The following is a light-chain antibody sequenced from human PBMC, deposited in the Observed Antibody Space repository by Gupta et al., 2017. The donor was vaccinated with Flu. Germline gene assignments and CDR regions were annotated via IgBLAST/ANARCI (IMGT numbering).Light chain of an antibody. CDR1: QSISIW. J-gene: IGKJ2*01. CDR3: QQYNSYSYT. CDR2: KAS. V-gene: IGKV1-5*03. Sequence: IQITQSPSTLSASVGDRVTITCRANQSISIWLAWYQQKPGKAPKLLIYKASALESGVPSRFSGSGSGAEFTLTITGLQPDDFATYYCQQYNSYSYTFGQGTKLDIK.